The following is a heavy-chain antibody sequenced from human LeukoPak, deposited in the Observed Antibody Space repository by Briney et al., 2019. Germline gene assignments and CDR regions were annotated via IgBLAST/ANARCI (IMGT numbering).Heavy chain of an antibody. V-gene: IGHV3-30-3*01. CDR1: GFTFSSYA. CDR3: ARDMSSSWYYFDY. J-gene: IGHJ4*02. Sequence: GGSLRLSCAASGFTFSSYAMHWVRQAPGKGLEWVAVISYDGSNKYYADSVKGRFTISRDNSKNTLYLQMNSLRAEDTAVYYCARDMSSSWYYFDYWGQGTLVTVSS. D-gene: IGHD6-13*01. CDR2: ISYDGSNK.